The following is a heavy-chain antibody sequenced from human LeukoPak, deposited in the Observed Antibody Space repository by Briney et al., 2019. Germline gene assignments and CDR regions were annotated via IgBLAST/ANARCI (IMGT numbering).Heavy chain of an antibody. D-gene: IGHD3-10*01. CDR2: IYSGGST. J-gene: IGHJ5*02. V-gene: IGHV3-66*01. Sequence: GGSLRLSCAASGFTVSSNYMSWVRQAPGKGLEWVSVIYSGGSTYYADSVEGRFTISRDNSKNTLYLQMNSLRAEDTAVYYCARDQRMVRAVIISVWFDPWGQGTLVTVSS. CDR3: ARDQRMVRAVIISVWFDP. CDR1: GFTVSSNY.